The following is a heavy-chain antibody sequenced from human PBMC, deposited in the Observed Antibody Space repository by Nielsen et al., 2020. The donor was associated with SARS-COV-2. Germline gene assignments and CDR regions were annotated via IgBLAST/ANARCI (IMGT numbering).Heavy chain of an antibody. CDR2: IWYDGSNK. D-gene: IGHD6-19*01. Sequence: GESLKISCAASGFTFSSYGMHWVRQAPGKGLEWVAVIWYDGSNKYYADSVKGRFTISRDNSKNTLYLQMNSQRAEDTAVYYCARESVTGTDAFDIWGQGTVVTVSS. CDR3: ARESVTGTDAFDI. J-gene: IGHJ3*02. CDR1: GFTFSSYG. V-gene: IGHV3-33*01.